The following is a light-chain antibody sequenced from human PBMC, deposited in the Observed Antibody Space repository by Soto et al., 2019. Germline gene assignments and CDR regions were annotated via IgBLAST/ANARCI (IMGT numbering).Light chain of an antibody. CDR2: GVS. V-gene: IGKV3-15*01. CDR3: QQSHDSPRT. Sequence: EIVMTQSPATLSASPGERATISCRASQSISGELAWYQQRPGQPPRLLIYGVSTRDTGVPDRFSGSGSGSDFTLTISGLQSEDFAIYYCQQSHDSPRTFGQGTRLDI. J-gene: IGKJ2*02. CDR1: QSISGE.